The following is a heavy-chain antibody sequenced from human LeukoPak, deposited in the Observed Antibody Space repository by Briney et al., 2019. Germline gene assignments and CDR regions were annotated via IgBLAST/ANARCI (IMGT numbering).Heavy chain of an antibody. CDR1: GFPFNYYG. CDR3: AKDVGKWESLHFSDY. J-gene: IGHJ4*02. Sequence: GGSLRLSYATSGFPFNYYGMHWVRQAPGKGLEWVAVTYGDGNSKYYVDSVKGRFTISKDISENTLYLQMSSLRGDDTAVYYCAKDVGKWESLHFSDYWGQGTLVTVSS. D-gene: IGHD1-26*01. CDR2: TYGDGNSK. V-gene: IGHV3-33*06.